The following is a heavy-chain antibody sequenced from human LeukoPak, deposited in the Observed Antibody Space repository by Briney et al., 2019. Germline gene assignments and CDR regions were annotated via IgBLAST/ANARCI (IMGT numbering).Heavy chain of an antibody. V-gene: IGHV3-23*01. D-gene: IGHD6-6*01. CDR2: ISGSGGST. CDR1: GFTFSNAA. Sequence: GGSLRLSCAASGFTFSNAAMSWARQAPGKGLEWVSGISGSGGSTYYAESVKGRFTISRDNSKNTLYLQMNSLRAEDTAVYYCAKDRTSSPGAYWGQGTLVTVSS. CDR3: AKDRTSSPGAY. J-gene: IGHJ4*02.